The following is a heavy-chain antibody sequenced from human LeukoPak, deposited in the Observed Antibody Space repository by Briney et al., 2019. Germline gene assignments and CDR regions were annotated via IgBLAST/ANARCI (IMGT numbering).Heavy chain of an antibody. CDR3: ARDSKEWELLFQDY. CDR2: ISAYNGNT. J-gene: IGHJ4*02. V-gene: IGHV1-18*01. Sequence: ASVKVSCKASGYTFTSYGISWVRRAPGQGLEWMGWISAYNGNTNYAQKLQGRVTMTTDTSTSTAYMELRSLRSDDTAVYYCARDSKEWELLFQDYWGQGTLVTVSS. D-gene: IGHD1-26*01. CDR1: GYTFTSYG.